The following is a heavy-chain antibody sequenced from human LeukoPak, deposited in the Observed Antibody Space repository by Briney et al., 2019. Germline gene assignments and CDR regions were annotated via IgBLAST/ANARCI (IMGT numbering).Heavy chain of an antibody. Sequence: SETLSLTCIVSGDSISSYYWTWIRQPPGKGLEWIGYTSHSGSTSSNPSLKSRVTISVDTSKNQFSLKLSSVTAADTAVYYCARDSVVVTAIDYYYYGMDVWGQGTTATVSS. CDR2: TSHSGST. D-gene: IGHD2-21*02. CDR3: ARDSVVVTAIDYYYYGMDV. J-gene: IGHJ6*02. CDR1: GDSISSYY. V-gene: IGHV4-59*01.